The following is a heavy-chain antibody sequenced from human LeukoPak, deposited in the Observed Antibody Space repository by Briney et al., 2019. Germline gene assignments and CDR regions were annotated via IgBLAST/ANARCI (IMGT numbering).Heavy chain of an antibody. Sequence: GGSLRLSCAASGFTFSSYWMSWVRQAPGKGLEWVANIKKDGSEKYYVDSVKGRFTISRDNAKKSLYLQMNSLRAEDTAVYYCARHLSGITGYTYGRGIDYWGQGTLVSVSS. CDR2: IKKDGSEK. D-gene: IGHD5-18*01. CDR1: GFTFSSYW. CDR3: ARHLSGITGYTYGRGIDY. V-gene: IGHV3-7*01. J-gene: IGHJ4*02.